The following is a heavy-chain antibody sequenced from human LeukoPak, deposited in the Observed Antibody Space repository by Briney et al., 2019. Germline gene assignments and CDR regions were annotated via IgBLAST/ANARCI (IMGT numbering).Heavy chain of an antibody. CDR1: GGSISSSGYY. J-gene: IGHJ5*02. CDR3: ARKRRIAVATMTWFDP. CDR2: MYYSGST. V-gene: IGHV4-39*01. D-gene: IGHD6-19*01. Sequence: SETLSLTCTVSGGSISSSGYYWGWIRQPPGKGLEWIGCMYYSGSTYYNPSLKSRVTISVDTSKNQFSLKLSSMTAADTAVYYCARKRRIAVATMTWFDPWGQGTLVTVSS.